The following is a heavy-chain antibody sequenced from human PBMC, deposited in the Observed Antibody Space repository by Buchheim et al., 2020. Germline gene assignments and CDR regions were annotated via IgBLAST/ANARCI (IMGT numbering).Heavy chain of an antibody. J-gene: IGHJ4*02. CDR1: GFIFRSFG. CDR3: AKDLVGATGVGD. CDR2: IWYDGSNK. Sequence: QVQLVESGGGVVQPGRSLTISCAASGFIFRSFGMHWVRQAPGKGLEWVAVIWYDGSNKYYADSVKGRFTISRDNSEDTLYLQMNSLRAEDTAVYYCAKDLVGATGVGDWGQGTL. V-gene: IGHV3-33*06. D-gene: IGHD1-26*01.